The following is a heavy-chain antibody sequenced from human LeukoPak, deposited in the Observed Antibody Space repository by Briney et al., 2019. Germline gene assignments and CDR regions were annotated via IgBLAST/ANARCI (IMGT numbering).Heavy chain of an antibody. CDR3: AKLYTTPPYYFDY. V-gene: IGHV3-23*01. CDR2: IRGSGGGT. CDR1: GFTFSIYA. J-gene: IGHJ4*02. Sequence: GGSLRLSCAASGFTFSIYAMSWARQAPGKGLEWVSTIRGSGGGTSYADSVKGRFTISRDDSKSTLFLQMNSLRAEDTALYYCAKLYTTPPYYFDYWGQGTLVTDSS. D-gene: IGHD2-2*02.